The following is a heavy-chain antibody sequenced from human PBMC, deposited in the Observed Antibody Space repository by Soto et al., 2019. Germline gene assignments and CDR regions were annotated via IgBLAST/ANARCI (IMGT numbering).Heavy chain of an antibody. D-gene: IGHD3-10*01. CDR3: AKEKSYYGSGSYRWFDP. CDR1: GFTFSSYG. Sequence: GGSLRLSCAASGFTFSSYGMHWVRQAPGEGLEWVAVISYDGSNKYYADSVKGRFTISRDNSKNTLYLQMNSLRAEDTAVYYCAKEKSYYGSGSYRWFDPWGQGTLVTVSS. J-gene: IGHJ5*02. CDR2: ISYDGSNK. V-gene: IGHV3-30*18.